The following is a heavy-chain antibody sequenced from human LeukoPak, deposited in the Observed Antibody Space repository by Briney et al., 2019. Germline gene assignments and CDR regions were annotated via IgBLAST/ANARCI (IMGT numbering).Heavy chain of an antibody. J-gene: IGHJ6*02. CDR3: ATSYCSSTSCYPYYGMDV. CDR2: INHSGST. V-gene: IGHV4-34*01. D-gene: IGHD2-2*01. Sequence: SETLSLTCAVYGGSFSGYYWSWIRQPPGKGLEWIGEINHSGSTNYNPSLKSRVTISVDTSKNQFSLKLSSVTAADTAVYYCATSYCSSTSCYPYYGMDVWGQGTTVTVSS. CDR1: GGSFSGYY.